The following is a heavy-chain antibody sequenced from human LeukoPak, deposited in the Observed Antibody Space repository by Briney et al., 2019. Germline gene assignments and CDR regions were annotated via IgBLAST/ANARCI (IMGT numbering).Heavy chain of an antibody. CDR2: IIPIFGTA. J-gene: IGHJ4*02. V-gene: IGHV1-69*06. CDR1: GGTFSSYA. D-gene: IGHD3-22*01. CDR3: ARAKPDYYDSSGYYPFDY. Sequence: GASVKVSCKASGGTFSSYAISWVRQAPGQGLEWMGGIIPIFGTANYAQKFQGRVTITADKSTSTAYMELSSLRSEDTAVYYCARAKPDYYDSSGYYPFDYWGQGTLVTVSS.